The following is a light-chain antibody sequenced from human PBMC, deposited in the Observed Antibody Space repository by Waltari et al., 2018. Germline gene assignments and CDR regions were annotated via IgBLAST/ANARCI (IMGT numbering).Light chain of an antibody. J-gene: IGLJ2*01. CDR2: GNS. CDR1: RSNIGAGHD. Sequence: QSVLTQSPSASGTPGQRVTISCSGRRSNIGAGHDVHWYQQLPGTAPKLPIYGNSNRPSGVPDRFSGSKSGTSASLAITGLQAEDEADYYCQSYDSSLSVYVVFGGGTKLTVL. V-gene: IGLV1-40*01. CDR3: QSYDSSLSVYVV.